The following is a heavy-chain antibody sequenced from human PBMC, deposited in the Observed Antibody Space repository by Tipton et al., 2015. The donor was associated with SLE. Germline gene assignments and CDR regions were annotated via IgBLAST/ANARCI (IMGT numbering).Heavy chain of an antibody. CDR1: GFTFSSYP. D-gene: IGHD3-16*01. CDR2: ISWNSGSI. J-gene: IGHJ5*02. Sequence: RSLRLSCAAPGFTFSSYPMSWVRQAPGKGLEWVSGISWNSGSIGYADSVKGRFTISRDNAKNSLYLQMNSLRAEDTALYYCAKDMGDVWNWFDPWGQGTLVTVSS. CDR3: AKDMGDVWNWFDP. V-gene: IGHV3-9*01.